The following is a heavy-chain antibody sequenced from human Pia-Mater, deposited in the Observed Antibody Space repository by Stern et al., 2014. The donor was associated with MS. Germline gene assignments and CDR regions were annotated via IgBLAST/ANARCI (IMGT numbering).Heavy chain of an antibody. D-gene: IGHD5-24*01. CDR1: GGILTDYV. V-gene: IGHV1-69*01. J-gene: IGHJ6*02. CDR2: IIPIFGTT. CDR3: ARSLQFTYYYYYGMDV. Sequence: VQLVQSGAEVKKPGSSVKVSCKSSGGILTDYVFNWVRQAPGQGLERMGGIIPIFGTTNFAQKFQGRVTITADESTSTAYMEVSSLRSEDTAVYYCARSLQFTYYYYYGMDVWGQGTTVTVSS.